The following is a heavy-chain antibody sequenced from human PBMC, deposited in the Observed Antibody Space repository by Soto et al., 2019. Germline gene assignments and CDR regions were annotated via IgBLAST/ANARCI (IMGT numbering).Heavy chain of an antibody. V-gene: IGHV3-64D*06. CDR2: IISDGGTT. J-gene: IGHJ5*02. D-gene: IGHD3-16*01. Sequence: PFGSLILSCSASGFTFSYFCMNWVRQSPGKGLEYVSGIISDGGTTYDADSVNGRFSIARDKSRGTLLLQMSSLRLEDTAIYYCVTCGGNKDISFAKICFDHCGQRTLVTVSS. CDR3: VTCGGNKDISFAKICFDH. CDR1: GFTFSYFC.